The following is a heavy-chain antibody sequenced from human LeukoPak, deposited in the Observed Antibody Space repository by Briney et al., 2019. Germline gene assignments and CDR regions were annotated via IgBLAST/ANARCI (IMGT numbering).Heavy chain of an antibody. J-gene: IGHJ5*02. CDR3: ARAGRIAADWFDP. CDR1: GCTFTSYY. CDR2: INPNSGGT. V-gene: IGHV1-2*02. D-gene: IGHD6-13*01. Sequence: GASVKVSCKASGCTFTSYYMHWVRQAPGQGLEWMGWINPNSGGTNYAQKFQGRVTMTRDTSISTAYMELSRLRSDDTAVYYCARAGRIAADWFDPWGQGTLVTVSS.